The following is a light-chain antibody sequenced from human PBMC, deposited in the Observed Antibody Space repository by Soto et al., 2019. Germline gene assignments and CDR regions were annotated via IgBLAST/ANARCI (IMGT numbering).Light chain of an antibody. CDR2: DAS. CDR3: QQRKNWPPLP. Sequence: ETVLTQSPASLSLSPGERATFSCRASQNIDRYLAWYQQKPGQAPRLLTYDASNRATGIPARFSGSGSGTDYTLTISSLEPEDFAIYYCQQRKNWPPLPFGGGTKVDIK. J-gene: IGKJ4*01. V-gene: IGKV3-11*01. CDR1: QNIDRY.